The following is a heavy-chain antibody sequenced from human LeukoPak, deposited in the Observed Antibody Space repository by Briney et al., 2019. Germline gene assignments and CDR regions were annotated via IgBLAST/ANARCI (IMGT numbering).Heavy chain of an antibody. V-gene: IGHV4-34*01. CDR3: AARDGLIPAATSYFDY. Sequence: SETLSLTCAVYGGSFSGYYWSWIRQPPGKGLEWIGEINHSGSTNCNPSLKSRVTISVDTSKNQFSLKLSSVTAADTAVYYCAARDGLIPAATSYFDYWGQGTLVTVSS. J-gene: IGHJ4*02. CDR2: INHSGST. CDR1: GGSFSGYY. D-gene: IGHD2-2*01.